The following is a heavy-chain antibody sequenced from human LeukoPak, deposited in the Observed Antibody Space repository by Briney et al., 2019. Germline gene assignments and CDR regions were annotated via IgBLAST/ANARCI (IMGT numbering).Heavy chain of an antibody. V-gene: IGHV4-34*01. CDR2: INHSGST. CDR3: ARGSTLFDD. Sequence: SETLSLTCAVYGGSFSGYYWSWIRQPPGKGLEWIGEINHSGSTNYNPSLKSRVTISVDTSMNQFSLKLSSVTAADTAVYYCARGSTLFDDWGQGTLVTVSS. D-gene: IGHD5/OR15-5a*01. J-gene: IGHJ4*02. CDR1: GGSFSGYY.